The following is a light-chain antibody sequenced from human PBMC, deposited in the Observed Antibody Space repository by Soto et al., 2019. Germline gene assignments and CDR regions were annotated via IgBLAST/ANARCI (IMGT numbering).Light chain of an antibody. CDR1: SSDIGDYNF. CDR3: SSYTSSNTQVV. V-gene: IGLV2-14*01. Sequence: QSALTQPASVSGSPGQSITISCTGTSSDIGDYNFVSWYQQHPGKGPKLMIFEVSNRPSGISNRFSGSKSGNTASLTISGLQAEDEAHYYCSSYTSSNTQVVFGGGTKLTVL. J-gene: IGLJ2*01. CDR2: EVS.